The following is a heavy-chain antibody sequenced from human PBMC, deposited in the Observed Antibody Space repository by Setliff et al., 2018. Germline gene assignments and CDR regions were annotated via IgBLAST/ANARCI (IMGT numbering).Heavy chain of an antibody. J-gene: IGHJ6*03. Sequence: ASVKVSCKASGYTFTSYGISWVRQAPGQGPEWMGWIIPIFGTANYAQKFQGRVTITADKSTSTVYMELRSLRSDDTAVYYCVRRVYSSSSGCYHYYTDVWGKGTTVTVSS. V-gene: IGHV1-69*06. CDR2: IIPIFGTA. CDR3: VRRVYSSSSGCYHYYTDV. CDR1: GYTFTSYG. D-gene: IGHD6-6*01.